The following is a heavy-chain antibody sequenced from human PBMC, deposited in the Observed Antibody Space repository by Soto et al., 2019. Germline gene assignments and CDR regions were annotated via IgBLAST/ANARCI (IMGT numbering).Heavy chain of an antibody. CDR3: ARSKYLDY. V-gene: IGHV3-49*03. D-gene: IGHD4-4*01. Sequence: GGSLRLSCTTSGFTFGDYAMSWFRQAPGKGLEWIGYIRSNTYGGTTEYAASVKGRFTISRDDSKRVAHLQMNSLETEDTAVYFCARSKYLDYWGQGTLVSVSS. CDR1: GFTFGDYA. CDR2: IRSNTYGGTT. J-gene: IGHJ4*02.